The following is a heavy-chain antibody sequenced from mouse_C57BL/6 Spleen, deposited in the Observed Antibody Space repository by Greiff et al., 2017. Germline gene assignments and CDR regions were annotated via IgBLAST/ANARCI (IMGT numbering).Heavy chain of an antibody. J-gene: IGHJ4*01. CDR1: GFTFSSYA. Sequence: DVMLVESGGGLVKPGGSLKLSCAASGFTFSSYAMSWVRQTPEKRLEWVATISDGGSYTYYPDNVKGRFTISRDNAKNNLYLQMSHLKSEDTAMYYCASAYYGNYVGYAMDYWGQGTSVTVSS. CDR2: ISDGGSYT. CDR3: ASAYYGNYVGYAMDY. D-gene: IGHD2-1*01. V-gene: IGHV5-4*03.